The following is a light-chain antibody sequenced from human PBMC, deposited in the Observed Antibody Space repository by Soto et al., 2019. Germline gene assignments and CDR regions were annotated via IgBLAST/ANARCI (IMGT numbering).Light chain of an antibody. V-gene: IGLV1-44*01. CDR2: NNN. CDR1: TSNIGSNI. Sequence: QSVLTQPPSASGTPGQRISISCSGRTSNIGSNIVAWYQHLPGTAPKLLIYNNNQRPSGVPDRFFGSKSGSSASLAISGLQPDDESHYYCAAWDDTLNGLVFSGGTKVTVL. J-gene: IGLJ3*02. CDR3: AAWDDTLNGLV.